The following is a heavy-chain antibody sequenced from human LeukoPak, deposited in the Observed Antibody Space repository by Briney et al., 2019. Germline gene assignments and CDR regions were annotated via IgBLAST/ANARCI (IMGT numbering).Heavy chain of an antibody. D-gene: IGHD4-17*01. Sequence: GRSLRLSCAASGFTFSSYAMHWVRQAPGKGLEWVAVISYDGSNKYYADSVKGRFTISRDNSKNTLYLQMNSLRGEDTAVYYCASLMTTVTTVDYWGQGTLVTVSS. CDR2: ISYDGSNK. CDR1: GFTFSSYA. V-gene: IGHV3-30-3*01. CDR3: ASLMTTVTTVDY. J-gene: IGHJ4*02.